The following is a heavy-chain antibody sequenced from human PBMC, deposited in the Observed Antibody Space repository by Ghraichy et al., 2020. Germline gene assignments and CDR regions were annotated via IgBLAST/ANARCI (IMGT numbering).Heavy chain of an antibody. J-gene: IGHJ4*02. CDR1: GGSISSYY. CDR2: SYTSGST. V-gene: IGHV4-4*09. CDR3: ARQHRGYSYLDY. Sequence: SETRSLTCTVSGGSISSYYWSWIRQPPGKGLEWIGYSYTSGSTNYNPSLKSRVTISVDTSKNQFSLKLSSVTAADTSVYYCARQHRGYSYLDYWGQGTLVNVSS. D-gene: IGHD5-18*01.